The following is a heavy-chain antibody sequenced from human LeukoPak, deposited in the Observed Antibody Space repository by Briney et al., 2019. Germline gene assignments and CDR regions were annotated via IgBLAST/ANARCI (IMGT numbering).Heavy chain of an antibody. D-gene: IGHD2-15*01. J-gene: IGHJ3*02. CDR1: SGSINNYY. Sequence: RPSETLSLTCTVSSGSINNYYWSWIRQPAGKGLEWIGRIYTRGSTNYNPSLKSRVTMSVDTSKNQFSLKLSSVTAADTAVYYCARGRYCSADICSGGDAFDIWGQGTMVSVSS. V-gene: IGHV4-4*07. CDR2: IYTRGST. CDR3: ARGRYCSADICSGGDAFDI.